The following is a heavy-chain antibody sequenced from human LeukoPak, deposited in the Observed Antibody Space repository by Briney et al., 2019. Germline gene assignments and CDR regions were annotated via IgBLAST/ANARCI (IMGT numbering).Heavy chain of an antibody. D-gene: IGHD3-3*01. CDR2: INPNSGGT. Sequence: ASVKVSCKASGYTFTGYYLHWVRQAPGQGLEWMGWINPNSGGTNYAQKFQGRVTMTRDTSISTAYMELRRLKSDDTAVYYCARDFRVTTEYNWFDPWGQGTPVTVSS. J-gene: IGHJ5*02. V-gene: IGHV1-2*02. CDR3: ARDFRVTTEYNWFDP. CDR1: GYTFTGYY.